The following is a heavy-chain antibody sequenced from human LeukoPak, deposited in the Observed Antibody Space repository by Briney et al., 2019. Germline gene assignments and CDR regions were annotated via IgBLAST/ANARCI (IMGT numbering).Heavy chain of an antibody. V-gene: IGHV3-23*01. CDR1: GFTFSSYA. D-gene: IGHD3-10*01. Sequence: GGSLRLSCAASGFTFSSYAMSWVRQAPGKGLEWVSAIDSVKGRFTISRDNSKNTLYLQMNSLRAEDTAVYYCARDEYYYGSGSYSRMGYWGQGTLVTVSS. J-gene: IGHJ4*02. CDR3: ARDEYYYGSGSYSRMGY. CDR2: I.